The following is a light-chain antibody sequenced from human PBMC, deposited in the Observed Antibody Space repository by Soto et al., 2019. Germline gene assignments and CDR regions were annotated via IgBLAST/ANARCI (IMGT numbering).Light chain of an antibody. CDR3: QQYNNWPPIT. Sequence: EIVLTQSPATLSLSPGERATLSCRASQSVSINLAWYQQKPGQAPRLLIYGASTRAAGVPARFSGSGSGTDFTLTISSLRSEDFAVYHCQQYNNWPPITFGQGTRLEIK. V-gene: IGKV3-15*01. J-gene: IGKJ5*01. CDR1: QSVSIN. CDR2: GAS.